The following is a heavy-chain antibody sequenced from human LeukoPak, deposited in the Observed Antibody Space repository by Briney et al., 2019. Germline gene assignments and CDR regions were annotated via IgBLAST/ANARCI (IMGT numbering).Heavy chain of an antibody. CDR2: IYTSGST. CDR3: ARDRGSLAYYFDY. Sequence: SETLSLTCTVSGGSISSGSYYWSWIRQPAGKGLEWIGRIYTSGSTNYNPSLKSRVTISVDTSKNQFSLKLSSVTAADTAVYYCARDRGSLAYYFDYWGQGTLVTVSS. D-gene: IGHD3-10*01. CDR1: GGSISSGSYY. J-gene: IGHJ4*02. V-gene: IGHV4-61*02.